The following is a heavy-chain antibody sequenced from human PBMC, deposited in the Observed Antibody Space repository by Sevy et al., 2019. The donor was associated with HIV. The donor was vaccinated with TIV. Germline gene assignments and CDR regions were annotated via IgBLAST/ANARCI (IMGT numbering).Heavy chain of an antibody. Sequence: GGSLRLSCAASGFTFSSYGMHWVRQAPGKGLEWVAVISYDGSNKYYADSVKGRFTISRDNSKNTLYLQMNSLRAEDTAVYYCAKVDGSYCSSTIRYSLDYWGQGTLVTVSS. V-gene: IGHV3-30*18. J-gene: IGHJ4*02. CDR3: AKVDGSYCSSTIRYSLDY. CDR2: ISYDGSNK. CDR1: GFTFSSYG. D-gene: IGHD2-2*01.